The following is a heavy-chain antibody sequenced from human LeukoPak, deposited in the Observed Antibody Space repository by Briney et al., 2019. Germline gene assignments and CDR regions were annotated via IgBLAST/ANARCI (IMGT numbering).Heavy chain of an antibody. CDR3: AKDHVWMVRTKQREFDY. V-gene: IGHV3-23*01. CDR2: IFGSVGST. J-gene: IGHJ4*02. Sequence: GGSLRLSCAPSGFTFSSYAISGVPQAPGKGLEWVFHIFGSVGSTYYADTVRGRFTITRDNSKTPLYLQINSMRAEATAVYYCAKDHVWMVRTKQREFDYWGQGTLVTVSS. CDR1: GFTFSSYA. D-gene: IGHD3-10*01.